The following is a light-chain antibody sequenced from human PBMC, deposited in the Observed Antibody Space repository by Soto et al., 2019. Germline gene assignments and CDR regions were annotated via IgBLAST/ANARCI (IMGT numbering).Light chain of an antibody. Sequence: EIVMTQSPATLSVSPGERATLFCRASQSVRSNFLAWYQQKPGQAPRLLIYSASTRATDIPARFSGSGSGTEFTLTISSLQSEDFAVYYCQQYSDWPLTFGGGTKVEIK. CDR2: SAS. CDR3: QQYSDWPLT. CDR1: QSVRSN. J-gene: IGKJ4*01. V-gene: IGKV3-15*01.